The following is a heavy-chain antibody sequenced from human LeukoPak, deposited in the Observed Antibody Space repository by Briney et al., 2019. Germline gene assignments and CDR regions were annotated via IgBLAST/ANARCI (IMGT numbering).Heavy chain of an antibody. CDR2: IWYDGSNK. Sequence: GGSLRLSCTASGFTFSSYGMHWVRQAPGKGLEWVAVIWYDGSNKYYADSVKGRFTISRDNSKNTLYLQMNSLRAEDTAVYYCARDPSFYYGDYGSSALDPWGQGTLVTVSS. CDR3: ARDPSFYYGDYGSSALDP. D-gene: IGHD4-17*01. V-gene: IGHV3-33*01. CDR1: GFTFSSYG. J-gene: IGHJ5*02.